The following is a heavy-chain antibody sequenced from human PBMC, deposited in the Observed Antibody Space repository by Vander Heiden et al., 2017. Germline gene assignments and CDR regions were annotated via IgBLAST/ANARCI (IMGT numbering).Heavy chain of an antibody. CDR2: IKPDMGVK. V-gene: IGHV1-2*02. CDR1: GYTFGDHY. J-gene: IGHJ5*02. D-gene: IGHD2-21*01. Sequence: QVRLVQPGAAVEKPGASVNVSCRASGYTFGDHYIHWRRQAPGHGLEWVGCIKPDMGVKYYSQKFQDKVTLTRDTSISTAYMELRGLRSDDTAIYFCGREMFRGEINLWGQGTPVTVSS. CDR3: GREMFRGEINL.